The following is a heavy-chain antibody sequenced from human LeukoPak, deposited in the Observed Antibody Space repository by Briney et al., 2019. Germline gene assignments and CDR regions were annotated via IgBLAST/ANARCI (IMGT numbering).Heavy chain of an antibody. CDR1: GFTFSSYW. V-gene: IGHV3-74*01. CDR2: INSDGSGT. J-gene: IGHJ4*02. Sequence: GGSLRLSCAASGFTFSSYWMHWVRQAPGKGLVWVSRINSDGSGTSHADSVKGRFPISRDNAKNTLYLQMNSLRAEDTAVYYCARGPRAYSSGYYYPFDYWGQGTLVTVSS. CDR3: ARGPRAYSSGYYYPFDY. D-gene: IGHD3-22*01.